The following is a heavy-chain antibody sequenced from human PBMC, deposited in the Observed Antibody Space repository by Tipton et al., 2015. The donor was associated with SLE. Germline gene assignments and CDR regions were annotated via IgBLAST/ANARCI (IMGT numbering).Heavy chain of an antibody. CDR2: IDPDGSRT. V-gene: IGHV3-74*01. CDR3: ASLSAPSDY. J-gene: IGHJ4*02. CDR1: SFTFSSYW. Sequence: SLRLSCTASSFTFSSYWMHWVRQVPGKGLVWVSEIDPDGSRTNYADYVEDRFTISRDNAKNTLSLQMNSLRVDDTGVYYCASLSAPSDYWGQGTLVTVSS.